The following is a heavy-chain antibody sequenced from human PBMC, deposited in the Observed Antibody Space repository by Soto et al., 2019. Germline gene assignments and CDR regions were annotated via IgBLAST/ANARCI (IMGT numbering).Heavy chain of an antibody. V-gene: IGHV1-3*05. Sequence: QVQLVQSGAEEKKPGASVKVSCKASGYTFTSYAMHWVRKAPGQRLEWMGWINAGNGNTKYSQKFQGRVTITRDTSASTAYMELSSLRSEDTAVYYCARGTVVTHFDYWGQGTLVTVSS. CDR1: GYTFTSYA. D-gene: IGHD2-15*01. CDR3: ARGTVVTHFDY. J-gene: IGHJ4*02. CDR2: INAGNGNT.